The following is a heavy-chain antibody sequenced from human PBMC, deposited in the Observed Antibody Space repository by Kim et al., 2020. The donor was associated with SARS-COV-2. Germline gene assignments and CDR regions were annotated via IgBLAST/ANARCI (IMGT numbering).Heavy chain of an antibody. CDR1: GGTFSSYA. V-gene: IGHV1-69*13. CDR3: ARITLVRNYYDSSGYLPRYHGRDYYFDY. D-gene: IGHD3-22*01. Sequence: SVKVSCKASGGTFSSYAISWVRQAPGQGLEWMGGIIPIFGTANYAQKFQGRVTITADESTSTAYMELSSLRSEDTAVYYCARITLVRNYYDSSGYLPRYHGRDYYFDYWGQGTLVTVSS. J-gene: IGHJ4*02. CDR2: IIPIFGTA.